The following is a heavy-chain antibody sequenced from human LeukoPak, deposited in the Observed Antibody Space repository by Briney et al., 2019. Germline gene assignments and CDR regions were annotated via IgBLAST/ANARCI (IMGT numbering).Heavy chain of an antibody. Sequence: ASVKVSCKASGYTFTGYYMHWVRQAHGQGLEWMGWINPNSGGTNYAQKFQGRVTMTRDTSISTAYMELSRLRGDDTAVYYCARDFFMITFGGVINDAFDIWGQGTMVTVSS. J-gene: IGHJ3*02. CDR2: INPNSGGT. V-gene: IGHV1-2*02. D-gene: IGHD3-16*01. CDR1: GYTFTGYY. CDR3: ARDFFMITFGGVINDAFDI.